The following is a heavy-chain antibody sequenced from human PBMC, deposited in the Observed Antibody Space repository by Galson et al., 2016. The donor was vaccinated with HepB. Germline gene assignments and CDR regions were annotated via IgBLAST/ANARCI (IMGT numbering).Heavy chain of an antibody. V-gene: IGHV3-30-3*01. CDR3: ARDGELYYDILTGYSQFDY. D-gene: IGHD3-9*01. J-gene: IGHJ4*02. Sequence: SLRLSCAASGFTFSNYAMHWVRQAPGEGLEWVAVMSHDGAKQYYADSVKGRFTISRDNSRNTLYLHMSSLGPEDTAVYYCARDGELYYDILTGYSQFDYWGQGTLVTVSS. CDR1: GFTFSNYA. CDR2: MSHDGAKQ.